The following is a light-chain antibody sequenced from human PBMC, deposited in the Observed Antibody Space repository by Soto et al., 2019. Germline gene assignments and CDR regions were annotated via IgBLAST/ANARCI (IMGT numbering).Light chain of an antibody. J-gene: IGKJ1*01. CDR3: QQYGSSPRT. V-gene: IGKV3-20*01. CDR1: QSVSSSY. CDR2: GAA. Sequence: EIVLTQSPGTLSLSPGERATLSCRASQSVSSSYLVWYQQKPGQAPRLLIYGAANRATGIPDRFSGSGSGTAFTHTISRLEPEEFAVYYCQQYGSSPRTFGQGTKVEIK.